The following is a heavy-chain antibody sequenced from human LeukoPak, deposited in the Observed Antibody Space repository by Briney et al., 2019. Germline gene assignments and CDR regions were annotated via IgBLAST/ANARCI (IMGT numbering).Heavy chain of an antibody. CDR2: ISGSGSTR. CDR3: ARLAVAGNFVFDY. J-gene: IGHJ4*02. Sequence: GGSLRLSCAASGFTFTTYEMNWVRQAPGKGLEWVSYISGSGSTRSYAASVKGRFTISRDNAKNSLYLQMNSLRAEDTAVYYCARLAVAGNFVFDYWGQGTLVAVSS. D-gene: IGHD6-19*01. V-gene: IGHV3-48*03. CDR1: GFTFTTYE.